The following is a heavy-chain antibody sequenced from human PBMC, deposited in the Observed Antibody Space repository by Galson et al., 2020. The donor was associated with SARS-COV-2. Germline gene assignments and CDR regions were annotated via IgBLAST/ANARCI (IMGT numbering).Heavy chain of an antibody. Sequence: ASVKVSCKASGYTFTSYYMHWVQQAPGQGLEWMGIINPSGGSTSYAQKFQGRVTMTRDTSTSTVYMELSSLRSEDTAVYYCARSINSRRRFDPWGQGTLVTVSS. D-gene: IGHD3-9*01. V-gene: IGHV1-46*01. J-gene: IGHJ5*02. CDR1: GYTFTSYY. CDR3: ARSINSRRRFDP. CDR2: INPSGGST.